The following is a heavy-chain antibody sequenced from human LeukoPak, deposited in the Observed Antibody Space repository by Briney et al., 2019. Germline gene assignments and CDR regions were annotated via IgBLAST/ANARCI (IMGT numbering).Heavy chain of an antibody. Sequence: GGSLTLSCAASGFTFSSYEMNWVRQAPGKGLEWVSYISSSGSTIYYADSVKGRFTISRDNAKNSLYLQMNSLRAEDTAVYYCAGAADCSGGSCYYYYMDVWGKGTTVTVSS. CDR2: ISSSGSTI. D-gene: IGHD2-15*01. CDR1: GFTFSSYE. CDR3: AGAADCSGGSCYYYYMDV. J-gene: IGHJ6*03. V-gene: IGHV3-48*03.